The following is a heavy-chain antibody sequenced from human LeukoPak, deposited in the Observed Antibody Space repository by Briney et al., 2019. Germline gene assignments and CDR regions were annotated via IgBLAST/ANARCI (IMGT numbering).Heavy chain of an antibody. CDR1: GGSMSGYY. CDR3: ARLRGNYFPDF. CDR2: IYYTGST. J-gene: IGHJ4*02. D-gene: IGHD2/OR15-2a*01. Sequence: KSSETLSLTCTVSGGSMSGYYWTWIRQPPGKGLEWIAYIYYTGSTNYNPSLESRVTISVDPSKNQFSLRLNSMATADTAVYYCARLRGNYFPDFWGQGTRVTVSS. V-gene: IGHV4-59*01.